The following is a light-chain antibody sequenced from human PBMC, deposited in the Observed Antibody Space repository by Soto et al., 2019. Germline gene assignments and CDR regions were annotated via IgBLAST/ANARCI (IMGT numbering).Light chain of an antibody. Sequence: EVVLTQSPGTLSLSPGERATLSCRASRSVATNLAWYQQKPGQAPRLLIYGASSRATGIPDRFSGSGSGTDFTLTISRLEPEDFAVYFCQQYSDLPMTFGQGTRLEIK. CDR2: GAS. CDR3: QQYSDLPMT. CDR1: RSVATN. J-gene: IGKJ5*01. V-gene: IGKV3-20*01.